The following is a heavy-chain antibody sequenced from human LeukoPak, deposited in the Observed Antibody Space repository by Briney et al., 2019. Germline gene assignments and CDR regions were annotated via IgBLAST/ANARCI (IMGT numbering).Heavy chain of an antibody. CDR1: GGSISSYY. CDR3: ARGTDFGVVYYYFDY. CDR2: IYYSGST. V-gene: IGHV4-59*01. D-gene: IGHD3-3*01. J-gene: IGHJ4*02. Sequence: KPSETLSLTCTVSGGSISSYYWSWIRQPPGKGLEWIGYIYYSGSTNYNPSLKSRVTISADTSKNQFSLKLSSVTAADTAVYYCARGTDFGVVYYYFDYWGQGTLVTVSS.